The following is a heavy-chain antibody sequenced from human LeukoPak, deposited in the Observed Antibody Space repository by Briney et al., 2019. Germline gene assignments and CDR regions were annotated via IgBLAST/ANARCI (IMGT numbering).Heavy chain of an antibody. J-gene: IGHJ4*02. CDR2: ISYDGSNK. Sequence: PGGSLRLSCAASGFTFSSYGMHWVRQAPGKGLEWVAVISYDGSNKYYADSVKGRFTISRDNSKNTLYLQMDSLRAEDTAVYYCAKDTYSRVVTPYYFDYWGQGTLVTVSS. D-gene: IGHD3-3*01. CDR1: GFTFSSYG. CDR3: AKDTYSRVVTPYYFDY. V-gene: IGHV3-30*18.